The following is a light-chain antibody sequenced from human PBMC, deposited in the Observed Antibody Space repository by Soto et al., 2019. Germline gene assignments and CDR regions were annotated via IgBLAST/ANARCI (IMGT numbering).Light chain of an antibody. CDR2: DDS. V-gene: IGLV3-21*02. CDR1: NIGSKS. Sequence: SYELAQPPSVSVAPGQTARITSGGNNIGSKSVHWYQQKPGQAPVLVVYDDSDRPSGIPERFSGSNSGNTATLTLSRVEAGDEAHYYSQVWDSCDHYVFGTGTNVTVL. J-gene: IGLJ1*01. CDR3: QVWDSCDHYV.